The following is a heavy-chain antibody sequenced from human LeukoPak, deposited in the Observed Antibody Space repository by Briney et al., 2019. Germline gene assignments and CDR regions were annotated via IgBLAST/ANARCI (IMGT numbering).Heavy chain of an antibody. Sequence: GGSLRLSCAASGFTFSSYWMSRVRQAPGKGLEWVANIKQDGSEKYYVDSVKGRFTISRDNAKNSLYLQMNSLRAEDTAVYYCARDVIPLSPNNWFDPWGQGTLVTVSS. CDR3: ARDVIPLSPNNWFDP. J-gene: IGHJ5*02. CDR1: GFTFSSYW. D-gene: IGHD2-21*01. V-gene: IGHV3-7*01. CDR2: IKQDGSEK.